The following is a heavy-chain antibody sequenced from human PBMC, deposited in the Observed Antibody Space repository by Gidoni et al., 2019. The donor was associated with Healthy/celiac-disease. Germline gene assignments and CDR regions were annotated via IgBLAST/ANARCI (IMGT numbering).Heavy chain of an antibody. CDR1: GFPFHSYA. J-gene: IGHJ4*02. V-gene: IGHV3-23*04. CDR3: AKGPQIPDDILTGWGVGDY. Sequence: EVQLVESGGGLVQPGGSLRLSCAASGFPFHSYAMSWVRQAPGKGLEGVSAISGRGGSTYYADSVKGRFTISRDNSKNTLYLQMNSLRAEDKDVYYCAKGPQIPDDILTGWGVGDYWGQGTLVTVSS. CDR2: ISGRGGST. D-gene: IGHD3-9*01.